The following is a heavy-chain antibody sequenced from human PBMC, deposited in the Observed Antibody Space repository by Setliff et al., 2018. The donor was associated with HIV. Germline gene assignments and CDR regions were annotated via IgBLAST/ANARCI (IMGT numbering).Heavy chain of an antibody. D-gene: IGHD3-3*01. V-gene: IGHV4-39*07. Sequence: ASETLSLTCIVSGGSISSDNYYWGWVRQPPGKGLEWIGSIFYTGSTDYNPSLRSRVTISIDTTKNQFYLKMSSVTAADTAVYYCARSPFLPSGYFDDWGQGSLVTVSS. CDR2: IFYTGST. J-gene: IGHJ4*02. CDR3: ARSPFLPSGYFDD. CDR1: GGSISSDNYY.